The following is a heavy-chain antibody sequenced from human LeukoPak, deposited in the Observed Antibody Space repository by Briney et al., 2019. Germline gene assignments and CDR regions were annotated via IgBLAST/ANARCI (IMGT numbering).Heavy chain of an antibody. D-gene: IGHD2-2*01. Sequence: GGSLRLSCAASGFTFSSYSMNWVRQAPGKGLEWVSYISSSSSPIYYADSVKGRFTFSRDNAKNSLYLQMNSLRAEDTAVYYCARSGYCTSTSCLNGRGAFDIWGQGTMVTVSS. V-gene: IGHV3-48*04. CDR3: ARSGYCTSTSCLNGRGAFDI. CDR2: ISSSSSPI. CDR1: GFTFSSYS. J-gene: IGHJ3*02.